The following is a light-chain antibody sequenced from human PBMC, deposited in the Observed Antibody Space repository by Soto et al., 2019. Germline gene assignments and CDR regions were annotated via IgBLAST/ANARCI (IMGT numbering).Light chain of an antibody. CDR1: SSNIGSNT. Sequence: QSVLTQPPSASGPPGQRVTISCSGSSSNIGSNTVNWYQQLPGTAPKPLIYSNNQRPSGVPDRFSGSKSGTSASLAISGLQSEDEADYYCAAWDDSLNGSYVFGTGTKVTVL. CDR3: AAWDDSLNGSYV. J-gene: IGLJ1*01. V-gene: IGLV1-44*01. CDR2: SNN.